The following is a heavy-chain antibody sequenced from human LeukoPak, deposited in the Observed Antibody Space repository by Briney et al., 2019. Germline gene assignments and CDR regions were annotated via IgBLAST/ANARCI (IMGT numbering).Heavy chain of an antibody. J-gene: IGHJ4*02. CDR3: ARFNYGDYYFDY. CDR1: GGSFSGYY. D-gene: IGHD4-17*01. Sequence: SETLSLTCAVYGGSFSGYYWSWIRQPPGKGLEWIGEINHSGSTNYNPSLKSRVTISVDRSKNQFSLKLSSVTAADTAVYYCARFNYGDYYFDYWGQGTLVTVSS. V-gene: IGHV4-34*01. CDR2: INHSGST.